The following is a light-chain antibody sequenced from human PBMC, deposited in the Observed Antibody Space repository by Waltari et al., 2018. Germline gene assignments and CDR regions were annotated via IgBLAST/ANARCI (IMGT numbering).Light chain of an antibody. J-gene: IGKJ5*01. Sequence: TQSPSSVSASVGDRVTITCRASQGLGRWLAWYQQKPGKAPKFLIYAASSLQSGVPSRFSGSGSGTDFTLTINSLQPEDFATYYCQQANTFPFTFGQGTRLEIK. CDR3: QQANTFPFT. CDR1: QGLGRW. V-gene: IGKV1-12*01. CDR2: AAS.